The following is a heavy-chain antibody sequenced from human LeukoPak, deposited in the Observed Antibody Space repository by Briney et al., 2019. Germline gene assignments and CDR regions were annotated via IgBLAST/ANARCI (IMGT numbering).Heavy chain of an antibody. Sequence: SETLSLTCTVSGGSISSYYWSWIRQPPGKGLEWIGYIYYSGSTNYNPSLKSRVTISVDTSKNQFSLKLSSVTAADTAVYYCARDLGGRYYFDYWGQGTLVTVSS. CDR1: GGSISSYY. D-gene: IGHD2-15*01. V-gene: IGHV4-59*12. J-gene: IGHJ4*02. CDR3: ARDLGGRYYFDY. CDR2: IYYSGST.